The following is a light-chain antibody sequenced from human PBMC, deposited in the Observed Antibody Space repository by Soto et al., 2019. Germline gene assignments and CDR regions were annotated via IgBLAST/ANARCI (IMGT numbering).Light chain of an antibody. CDR3: QQYGSSLYT. CDR2: GAS. CDR1: QSVSSSY. Sequence: EIVLTQSPGTLSFSPEERATLSCRASQSVSSSYLAWYQQKPGQAPRLLIYGASSRATGIPDRFSGSESGTDFTLTISRLEPEDFAVYYCQQYGSSLYTFGQGTKLEIK. J-gene: IGKJ2*01. V-gene: IGKV3-20*01.